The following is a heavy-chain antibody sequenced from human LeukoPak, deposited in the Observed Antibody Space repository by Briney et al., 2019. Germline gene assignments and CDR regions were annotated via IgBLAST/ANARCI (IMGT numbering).Heavy chain of an antibody. Sequence: PGRSLRLSCAASGFTFSSYGMHWVRQAPGKGPEWVAVIWYDGSNKYYADSVKGRFTTSRDNSKNTLYLQMNSLRAEDTAVYYCARDGGVYDSSGYLVDPWGQGTLVTVSS. CDR1: GFTFSSYG. CDR3: ARDGGVYDSSGYLVDP. CDR2: IWYDGSNK. V-gene: IGHV3-33*01. D-gene: IGHD3-22*01. J-gene: IGHJ5*02.